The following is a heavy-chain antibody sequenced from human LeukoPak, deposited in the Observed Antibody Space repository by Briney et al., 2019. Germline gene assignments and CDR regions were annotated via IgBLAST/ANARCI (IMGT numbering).Heavy chain of an antibody. V-gene: IGHV4-34*01. CDR1: GGSFSGYY. Sequence: SETLSLTCDVYGGSFSGYYWSWIRQPPGKGLEWIGEINHSGSTNYNPSLKSRVTISVDTSKNQFSLKLSSVTAADTAVYYCARLTAARWCYWGQGTLVTVSS. CDR2: INHSGST. D-gene: IGHD6-6*01. J-gene: IGHJ4*02. CDR3: ARLTAARWCY.